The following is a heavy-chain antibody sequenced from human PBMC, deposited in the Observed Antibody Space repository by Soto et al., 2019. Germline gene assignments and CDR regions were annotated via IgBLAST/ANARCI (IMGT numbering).Heavy chain of an antibody. D-gene: IGHD4-17*01. J-gene: IGHJ4*02. CDR3: ARHADYGGNSGGLDY. Sequence: GESLKISCKGSGYSFTSYWIGWVRQMPGKGLEWMGIIYPGDSDTRYSPSFQGQVTISADKSISAAYLQWSSLKASDTAMYYCARHADYGGNSGGLDYWGQGTLVTVSS. CDR1: GYSFTSYW. CDR2: IYPGDSDT. V-gene: IGHV5-51*01.